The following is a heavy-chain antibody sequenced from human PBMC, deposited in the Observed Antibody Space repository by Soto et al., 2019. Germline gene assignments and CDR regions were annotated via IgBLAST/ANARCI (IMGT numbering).Heavy chain of an antibody. V-gene: IGHV1-69*13. CDR3: ARESDGDANYYYYYGMDV. Sequence: SVKVSCKASGGTFSSYAIIWVRQAPGQGLEWMGGIIPIFGTANYAQKFQGRVTITADESTSTAYMELSSLRSEDTAVYYCARESDGDANYYYYYGMDVWGQGTTVTVSS. D-gene: IGHD4-17*01. J-gene: IGHJ6*02. CDR2: IIPIFGTA. CDR1: GGTFSSYA.